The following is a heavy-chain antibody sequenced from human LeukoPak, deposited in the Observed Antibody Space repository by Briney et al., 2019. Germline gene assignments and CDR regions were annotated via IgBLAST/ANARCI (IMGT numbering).Heavy chain of an antibody. CDR3: ARLASGQAFDF. V-gene: IGHV4-59*01. CDR1: GGSITGYY. D-gene: IGHD3-10*01. J-gene: IGHJ3*01. CDR2: IYYTGTT. Sequence: SETLSLTCTVSGGSITGYYWSWIRQPPGKGLGCIGYIYYTGTTIYNPSLKSRVTISVDTSNNQFSLKLSSATAADTAVYYCARLASGQAFDFWGQGTMVTVSS.